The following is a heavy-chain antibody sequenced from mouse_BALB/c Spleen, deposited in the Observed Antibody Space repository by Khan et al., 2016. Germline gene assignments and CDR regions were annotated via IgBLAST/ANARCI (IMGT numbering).Heavy chain of an antibody. CDR3: ARFRWLLRNWYFDV. Sequence: EVQLQESGPGLVKPSQSLSLTCTVTGYSITSDYAWNWIRQFPGNKLEWMGYISYSGSTSYNPSLKSRISITRDTSKNQFFLQLNSVTTEDTATXYCARFRWLLRNWYFDVWGAGTTVTVSS. J-gene: IGHJ1*01. CDR1: GYSITSDYA. D-gene: IGHD2-3*01. V-gene: IGHV3-2*02. CDR2: ISYSGST.